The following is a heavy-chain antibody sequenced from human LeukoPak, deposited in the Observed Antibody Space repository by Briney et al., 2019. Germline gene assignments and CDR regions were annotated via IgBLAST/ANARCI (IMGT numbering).Heavy chain of an antibody. CDR1: GGSISSGGYS. J-gene: IGHJ2*01. Sequence: SETLSLTCAVSGGSISSGGYSWSWIRQPPGKGLEWIGYIYHSGSTYYNPSLKSRVTISVDRSKNQFSLKLSSVTAADTAVYYCARGPAYSSSWLYWYFDLWGRGTLVTVSS. CDR3: ARGPAYSSSWLYWYFDL. V-gene: IGHV4-30-2*01. D-gene: IGHD6-13*01. CDR2: IYHSGST.